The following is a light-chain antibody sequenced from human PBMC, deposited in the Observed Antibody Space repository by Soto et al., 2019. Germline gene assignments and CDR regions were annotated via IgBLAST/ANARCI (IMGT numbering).Light chain of an antibody. CDR1: QSISGS. V-gene: IGKV1-39*01. J-gene: IGKJ3*01. CDR3: QQSHTAPRIS. CDR2: AAI. Sequence: IQMTQSPPSLSASVGDRVTMTCRASQSISGSLNWYQQKPGKTPKLLIYAAIYLQSGVPSRFSGSGSGTDYTLTISTLQPEDIATYYCQQSHTAPRISFGPGTKVNV.